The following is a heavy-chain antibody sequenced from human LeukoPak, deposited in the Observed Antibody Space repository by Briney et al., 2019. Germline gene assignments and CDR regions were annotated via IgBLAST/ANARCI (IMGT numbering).Heavy chain of an antibody. CDR1: GYTFTSYD. CDR3: ARLRGYCSSTSCYDNWFDP. CDR2: MNPNSGNT. D-gene: IGHD2-2*01. V-gene: IGHV1-8*01. Sequence: ASVKVSCKASGYTFTSYDINWVRQATGQGLEWMGWMNPNSGNTGYAQKFQGRVTMTRNTSISTAYMELSSLKASDTAMYYCARLRGYCSSTSCYDNWFDPWGQGTLVTVSS. J-gene: IGHJ5*02.